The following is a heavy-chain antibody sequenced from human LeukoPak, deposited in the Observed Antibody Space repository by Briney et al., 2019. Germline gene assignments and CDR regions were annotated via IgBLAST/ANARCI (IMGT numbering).Heavy chain of an antibody. D-gene: IGHD6-19*01. CDR2: ISWNSGSI. CDR1: GFTFDDYA. V-gene: IGHV3-9*01. CDR3: AKGMYSSGWYDYYYYGMDV. J-gene: IGHJ6*02. Sequence: GGSLRLSCAASGFTFDDYAMHWVRQAPGKGLEWVSGISWNSGSIGYADSVKGRFTISRDNAKNSLYLQMNSLRAEDTALYHCAKGMYSSGWYDYYYYGMDVWGQGTTVTVSS.